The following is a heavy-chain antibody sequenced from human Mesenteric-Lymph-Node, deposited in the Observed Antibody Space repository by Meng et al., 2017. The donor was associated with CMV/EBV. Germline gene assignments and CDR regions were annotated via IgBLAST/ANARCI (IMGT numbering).Heavy chain of an antibody. CDR1: GYTFTSFD. J-gene: IGHJ4*02. Sequence: QVQLVQSGAEVKKPGASVKVSCKASGYTFTSFDINWVRQATGQGPEWMGWMNPNSGNTGYAQKFQGRVTLTRDTSISTAYMELSSLRSEDTAVYYCARGPSYSSGFSDCWGQGTLVTVSS. D-gene: IGHD6-19*01. CDR3: ARGPSYSSGFSDC. V-gene: IGHV1-8*02. CDR2: MNPNSGNT.